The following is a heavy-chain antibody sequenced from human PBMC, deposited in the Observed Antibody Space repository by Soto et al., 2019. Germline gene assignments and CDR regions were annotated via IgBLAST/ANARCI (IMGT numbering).Heavy chain of an antibody. CDR3: ATDRQAGAGAETLAN. CDR1: GFTFSAYA. CDR2: ISHDGNDE. V-gene: IGHV3-30*04. D-gene: IGHD6-13*01. Sequence: GQLVESGGGVVQPGGSLRLSCAASGFTFSAYAVNWVRQAPGKGLEWLAVISHDGNDEYYSDSVKGRFIVSRDNSKNTVYLQMNSLTTEDTALFYCATDRQAGAGAETLANWGQGTLVTVSS. J-gene: IGHJ4*02.